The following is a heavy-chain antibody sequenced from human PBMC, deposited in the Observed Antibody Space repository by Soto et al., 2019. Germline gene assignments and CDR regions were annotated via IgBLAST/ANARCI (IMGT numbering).Heavy chain of an antibody. J-gene: IGHJ6*04. CDR3: AREGASGFGMDV. CDR2: VYTTGST. V-gene: IGHV4-4*07. CDR1: GGSIRSYY. D-gene: IGHD1-26*01. Sequence: SETLSLTCNVSGGSIRSYYWSWVRQPAGKALEWIGRVYTTGSTNYNPSLRSRVSISVDTSKNQFSLTVTSVTAADTAVYYCAREGASGFGMDVWGKGTTVTVS.